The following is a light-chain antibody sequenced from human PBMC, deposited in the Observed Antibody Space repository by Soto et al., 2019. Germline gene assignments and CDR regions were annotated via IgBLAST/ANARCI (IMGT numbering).Light chain of an antibody. CDR2: AAS. CDR1: QNINNY. V-gene: IGKV1-39*01. Sequence: DIQMTQTPYSLSASVGDRVTITCRVSQNINNYLNWYQQKPGEAPKVLIYAASSLQGGVPSRFSGSGSGTDFTLTITSLQPEDCATYYCQQSYTAPAWTVGQGTKVDI. J-gene: IGKJ1*01. CDR3: QQSYTAPAWT.